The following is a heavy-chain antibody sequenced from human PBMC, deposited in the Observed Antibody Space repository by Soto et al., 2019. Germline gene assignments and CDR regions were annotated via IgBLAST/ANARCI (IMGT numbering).Heavy chain of an antibody. J-gene: IGHJ4*02. CDR3: ASNSYGYLFFDY. CDR1: GGSISSGGYY. Sequence: PSETLSLTCTVSGGSISSGGYYWSWIRQHPGKGLEWIGYIYYSGSTYYNPSLKSRVTISVDTSKNQFSLKLSSVTAADTAVYYCASNSYGYLFFDYWGQGTLVTVSS. V-gene: IGHV4-31*03. D-gene: IGHD5-18*01. CDR2: IYYSGST.